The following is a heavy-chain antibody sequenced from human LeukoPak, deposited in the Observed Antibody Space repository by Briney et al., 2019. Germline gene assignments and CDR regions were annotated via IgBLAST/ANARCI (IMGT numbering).Heavy chain of an antibody. D-gene: IGHD2-15*01. CDR3: ARLGYCSGGSCYDDLDY. V-gene: IGHV3-48*04. J-gene: IGHJ4*02. Sequence: QPGGSLRLSCAASGFTFSSYIMNWVRQAPGKGLEWVSYISSSGSTIYYADSVKGRFTISRDNAKNSLYLQMNSLRAEDTAVYYCARLGYCSGGSCYDDLDYWGQGTLVTVSS. CDR2: ISSSGSTI. CDR1: GFTFSSYI.